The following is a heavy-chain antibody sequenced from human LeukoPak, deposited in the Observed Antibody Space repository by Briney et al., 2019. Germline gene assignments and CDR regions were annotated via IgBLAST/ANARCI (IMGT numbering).Heavy chain of an antibody. V-gene: IGHV3-48*02. CDR2: ISVSVSAV. CDR3: ARDVRWLRFVFDY. CDR1: GFTFYDYA. D-gene: IGHD5-12*01. J-gene: IGHJ4*02. Sequence: PGGSLRLSCAASGFTFYDYAMHWVRQAPGKGVERVSYISVSVSAVYYADSVKRPFTISRDNAKNSLYLQMNFLGDEDTAVYYCARDVRWLRFVFDYWGQGNLATVSS.